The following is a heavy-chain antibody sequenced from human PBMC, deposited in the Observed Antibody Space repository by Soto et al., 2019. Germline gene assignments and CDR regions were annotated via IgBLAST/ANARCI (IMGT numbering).Heavy chain of an antibody. Sequence: SETLSLSCAVYGVSFSSDYWRWMRQSPGKGLEWIGEVNHSGSTNYNPSLKSRVTISVDTSKSHFSLKLTSLSAADTAVYYCARGGGYDYLDYYYGMDVWGQGTMVT. CDR3: ARGGGYDYLDYYYGMDV. CDR2: VNHSGST. J-gene: IGHJ6*02. D-gene: IGHD5-12*01. CDR1: GVSFSSDY. V-gene: IGHV4-34*01.